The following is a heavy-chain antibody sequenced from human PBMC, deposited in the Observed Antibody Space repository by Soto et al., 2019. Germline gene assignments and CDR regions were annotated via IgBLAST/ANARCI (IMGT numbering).Heavy chain of an antibody. CDR3: ARDSTRYYYGSGSYQAFRSNFAFDI. J-gene: IGHJ3*02. CDR2: IWYDGSNK. D-gene: IGHD3-10*01. CDR1: GFTFSSYG. V-gene: IGHV3-33*01. Sequence: QVQLVESGGGVVQPGRSLRLSCAASGFTFSSYGMHWVRQAPGKGLEWVAVIWYDGSNKYYADSVKGRFTISRDNSKNTLYLQMNSLRAEDTAVYYCARDSTRYYYGSGSYQAFRSNFAFDIWGQGTMVTVSS.